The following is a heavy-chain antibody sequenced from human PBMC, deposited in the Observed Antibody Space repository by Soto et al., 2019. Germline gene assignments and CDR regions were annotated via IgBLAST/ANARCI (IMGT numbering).Heavy chain of an antibody. CDR2: ISYDGSNK. Sequence: PGGSLRLSCAASGFTFSSYAMHWVRQAPGKGLEWVAVISYDGSNKYYADSVKGRFTISRDNSKNTLYLQMNSLRAEDTAVYYCARDFTIVLVTARFNYLGQGTLVTVS. CDR1: GFTFSSYA. CDR3: ARDFTIVLVTARFNY. J-gene: IGHJ4*02. V-gene: IGHV3-30-3*01. D-gene: IGHD2-21*02.